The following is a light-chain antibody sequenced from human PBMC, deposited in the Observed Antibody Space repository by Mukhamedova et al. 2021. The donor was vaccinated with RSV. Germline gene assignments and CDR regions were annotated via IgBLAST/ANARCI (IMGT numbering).Light chain of an antibody. J-gene: IGLJ2*01. CDR3: QAWDTTSAA. V-gene: IGLV3-1*01. Sequence: TATITCSGDNLGDKYTSWYQKKAGQSPVMVIYEDSRRPSAVPDRFSGSTSDNTATLTIRGTQSMDEADYFCQAWDTTSAAFGG. CDR1: NLGDKY. CDR2: EDS.